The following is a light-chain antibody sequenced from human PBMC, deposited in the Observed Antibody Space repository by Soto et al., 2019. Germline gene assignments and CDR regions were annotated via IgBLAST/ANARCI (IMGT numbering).Light chain of an antibody. J-gene: IGKJ4*01. CDR2: DAS. CDR3: LQDDSYPLT. Sequence: AIQMTQSPSSLSASVGDRVTITCRASQGIRNDLSWYQQKPGKAPELLIYDASSLQSGVPSRFSGSGSGTDFSPTISSLQPEDFGTYYCLQDDSYPLTFGGGTKVEIK. CDR1: QGIRND. V-gene: IGKV1-6*01.